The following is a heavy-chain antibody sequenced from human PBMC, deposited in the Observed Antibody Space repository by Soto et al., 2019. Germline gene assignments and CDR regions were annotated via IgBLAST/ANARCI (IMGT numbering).Heavy chain of an antibody. CDR1: GYTFSNYG. D-gene: IGHD3-22*01. J-gene: IGHJ4*02. Sequence: ASVKVSCKTSGYTFSNYGITSVRQAPGQPLEWLGWVSLYSDGTNYAQKFQGRVSLTTDTSTTTAYMELRSLRSDDTSMYYCARLTYDSSGYNFDYWGQGTLVTVSS. CDR2: VSLYSDGT. V-gene: IGHV1-18*01. CDR3: ARLTYDSSGYNFDY.